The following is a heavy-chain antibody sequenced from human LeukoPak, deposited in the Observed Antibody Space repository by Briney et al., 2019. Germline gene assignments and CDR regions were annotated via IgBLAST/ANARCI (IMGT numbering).Heavy chain of an antibody. CDR1: GFTFSSYE. CDR3: AELGITMIGGV. V-gene: IGHV3-48*03. Sequence: PGGSLRLSCAASGFTFSSYEMNWVRQAPGKGLEWVSYISSSGSTKYYADSVKGRFTISRDNAKNSPYLHMNSLRAEDTAVYYCAELGITMIGGVWGKGTTVTISS. D-gene: IGHD3-10*02. CDR2: ISSSGSTK. J-gene: IGHJ6*04.